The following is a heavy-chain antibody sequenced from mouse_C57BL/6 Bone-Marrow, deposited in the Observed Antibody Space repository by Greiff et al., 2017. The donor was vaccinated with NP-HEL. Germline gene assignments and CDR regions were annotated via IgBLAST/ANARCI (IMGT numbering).Heavy chain of an antibody. J-gene: IGHJ2*01. Sequence: QVQLQQSGAELVKPGASVKISCKASGYAFSSYWMNWVKQRPGKGLEWIGQIYPGDGDTNYNGKFKGKATLTADKSSSTAYMQLSSLTSEDSAVYFCARFDLLLRPAYYFDYWGQGTTLTVSS. CDR3: ARFDLLLRPAYYFDY. V-gene: IGHV1-80*01. CDR2: IYPGDGDT. D-gene: IGHD1-1*01. CDR1: GYAFSSYW.